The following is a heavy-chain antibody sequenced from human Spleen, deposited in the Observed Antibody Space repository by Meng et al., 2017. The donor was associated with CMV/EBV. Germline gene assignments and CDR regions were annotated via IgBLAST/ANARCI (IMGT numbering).Heavy chain of an antibody. V-gene: IGHV1-2*02. CDR1: GYTFIGYS. Sequence: ASVKVSCKASGYTFIGYSMNWVRQAPGQGLEWMGWINPTSGDTKYAQKFQGRVTVTRDTSISIAYMELSGLRSDDTAVYYCARESRGLITPKGWFDPWGQGTLVTVSS. CDR2: INPTSGDT. J-gene: IGHJ5*02. CDR3: ARESRGLITPKGWFDP. D-gene: IGHD3-10*01.